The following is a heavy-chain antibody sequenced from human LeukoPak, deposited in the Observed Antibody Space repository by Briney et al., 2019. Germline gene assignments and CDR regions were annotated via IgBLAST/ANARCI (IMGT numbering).Heavy chain of an antibody. CDR2: IRQDGGVK. CDR1: GFTFSSYW. CDR3: ARTVVVVVGASDYFDY. D-gene: IGHD2-2*01. Sequence: GGSLRLSCAASGFTFSSYWVTWVRQAPGKGLEWVANIRQDGGVKYYMDSAKGRFTLSRDNAKSSLYLQMNSLRVEDTAMYFCARTVVVVVGASDYFDYWGQGTLVTVSS. J-gene: IGHJ4*02. V-gene: IGHV3-7*03.